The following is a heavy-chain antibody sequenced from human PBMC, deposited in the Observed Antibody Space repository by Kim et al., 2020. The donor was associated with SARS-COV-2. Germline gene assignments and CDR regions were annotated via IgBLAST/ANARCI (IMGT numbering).Heavy chain of an antibody. D-gene: IGHD3-10*01. V-gene: IGHV4-59*01. J-gene: IGHJ4*02. CDR1: GGSISSYY. CDR3: ARRRVRGVSTFLFDY. Sequence: SETLSLTCTVSGGSISSYYWSWIRQPPGKGLEWIGYIYYSGSTNYNPSLKSRVTISVDTSKNQFSLKLSSVTAADTAVYYCARRRVRGVSTFLFDYWGQGTLVTVSS. CDR2: IYYSGST.